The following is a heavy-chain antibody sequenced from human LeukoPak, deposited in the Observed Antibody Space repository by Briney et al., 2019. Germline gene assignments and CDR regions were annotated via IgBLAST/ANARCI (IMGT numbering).Heavy chain of an antibody. CDR2: IYSGGSA. CDR3: ARAPKYSSGWFL. V-gene: IGHV3-53*01. CDR1: GFTVSSNY. J-gene: IGHJ4*02. D-gene: IGHD6-19*01. Sequence: GGSLRLSCAASGFTVSSNYMSWVRQAPGKGLEWVSVIYSGGSAYYADSVKGRFTISRDNSKNTLYLQMNSLRAEDTAVYYCARAPKYSSGWFLWGQGTLVTVSS.